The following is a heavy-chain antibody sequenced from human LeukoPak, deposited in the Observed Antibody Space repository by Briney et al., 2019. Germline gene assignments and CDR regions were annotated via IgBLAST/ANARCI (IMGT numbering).Heavy chain of an antibody. CDR2: IKSKTDGGTT. CDR3: TAYMVRGEFDI. Sequence: GGSLRLSCAASGFTFTTYWMSWVRQAPGKGLEWVGRIKSKTDGGTTDYAAPVKGRFTISRDDSKNTLYLQMNSLKTEDTAVYYCTAYMVRGEFDIWGQGTMVTVSS. V-gene: IGHV3-15*01. CDR1: GFTFTTYW. D-gene: IGHD3-10*01. J-gene: IGHJ3*02.